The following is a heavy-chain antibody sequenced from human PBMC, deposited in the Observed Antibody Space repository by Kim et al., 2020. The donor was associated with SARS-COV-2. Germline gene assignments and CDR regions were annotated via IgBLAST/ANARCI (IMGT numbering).Heavy chain of an antibody. CDR3: ARAPVNDVVPAAGGDY. CDR1: GYTFTSYY. D-gene: IGHD2-2*01. J-gene: IGHJ4*02. V-gene: IGHV1-46*01. CDR2: INPSGGST. Sequence: ASVKVSCKASGYTFTSYYMHWVRQAPGQGLEWMGIINPSGGSTSYAQKFQGRVTMTRDTSTSTVYMELSSLRSEDTAVYYCARAPVNDVVPAAGGDYWGQGTLVTVSS.